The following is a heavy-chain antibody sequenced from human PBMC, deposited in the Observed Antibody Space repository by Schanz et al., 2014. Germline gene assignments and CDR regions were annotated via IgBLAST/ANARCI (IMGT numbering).Heavy chain of an antibody. V-gene: IGHV3-33*08. Sequence: VHLLESGGGLVPPGGSLRLSCAASGFSFSDYYMSWIRQAPGKGLEWVAFINSDGTKRFYADSVKSRFTISRDNSRNTLYLQMNSLRAEDTAVYYCARDGYSVVVISPTESFDIWGQGTMVTVSP. J-gene: IGHJ3*02. CDR3: ARDGYSVVVISPTESFDI. CDR2: INSDGTKR. CDR1: GFSFSDYY. D-gene: IGHD2-21*01.